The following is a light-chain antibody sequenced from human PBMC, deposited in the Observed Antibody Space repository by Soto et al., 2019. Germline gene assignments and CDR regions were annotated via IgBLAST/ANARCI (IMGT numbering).Light chain of an antibody. CDR1: QTISNC. CDR2: KVT. V-gene: IGKV1-5*03. CDR3: QQYYDYST. J-gene: IGKJ1*01. Sequence: DIQMTQSPSTLSASVGDRVTITCRANQTISNCLAWYQQKPGKAPILLIYKVTSLETGVPARFSGGGYGTEFTLTISSLQPDDFATYYCQQYYDYSTFGQGTKVDVK.